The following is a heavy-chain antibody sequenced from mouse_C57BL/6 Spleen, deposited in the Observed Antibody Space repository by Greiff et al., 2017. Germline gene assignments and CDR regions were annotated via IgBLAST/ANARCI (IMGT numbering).Heavy chain of an antibody. Sequence: EVKLMESGGGLVKPGGSLKLSCAASGFTFSSYTMSWVRQTPEKRLEWVATISGGGGNTYYPDSVKGRFTISRDNAKNTLYLQMSSLRSEDTALYYCARHGYYGSSSFAYWGQGTLVTVSA. J-gene: IGHJ3*01. CDR2: ISGGGGNT. V-gene: IGHV5-9*01. CDR3: ARHGYYGSSSFAY. D-gene: IGHD1-1*01. CDR1: GFTFSSYT.